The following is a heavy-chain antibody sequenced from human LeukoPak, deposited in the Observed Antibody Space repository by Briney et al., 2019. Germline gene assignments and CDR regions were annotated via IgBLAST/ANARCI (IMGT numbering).Heavy chain of an antibody. CDR2: IYYSGST. D-gene: IGHD2-8*01. CDR3: ARVMLDPLYRYFDL. V-gene: IGHV4-59*01. J-gene: IGHJ2*01. CDR1: GGSISSYY. Sequence: SETLSLTCTVSGGSISSYYWSWIRQPPGKGLEWIGYIYYSGSTNYNPSLKSRVTISVDTSKNQFSLKLSSVTAADTAVYYCARVMLDPLYRYFDLWGRGTLVTVSS.